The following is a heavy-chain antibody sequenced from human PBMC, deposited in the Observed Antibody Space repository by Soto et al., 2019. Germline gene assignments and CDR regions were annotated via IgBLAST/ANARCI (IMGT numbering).Heavy chain of an antibody. CDR3: ARHFAHTGYRTFDI. Sequence: PGESLKISCKGSGYSFTNYWIGWVRQMPGKGLEWMGIISPGDSNTRFSPSFQGQVTISADKSISTAYLQWSSLKASDTAMYYCARHFAHTGYRTFDIWSQGTMVTVSS. CDR2: ISPGDSNT. V-gene: IGHV5-51*01. CDR1: GYSFTNYW. J-gene: IGHJ3*02. D-gene: IGHD6-13*01.